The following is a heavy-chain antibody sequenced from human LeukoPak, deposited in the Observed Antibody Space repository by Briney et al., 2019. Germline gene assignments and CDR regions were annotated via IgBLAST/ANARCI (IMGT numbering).Heavy chain of an antibody. D-gene: IGHD1-26*01. J-gene: IGHJ4*02. CDR3: ARFGVGATHCFDY. CDR1: GYTFTGYY. Sequence: ASVKVSCKASGYTFTGYYMHWVRQAPGQGLEWMGWINPNSGGTNYAQKFQGRVTMTRDTSISTAYMELSRLRSDDTAVYYCARFGVGATHCFDYWGQGTLVTVSS. V-gene: IGHV1-2*02. CDR2: INPNSGGT.